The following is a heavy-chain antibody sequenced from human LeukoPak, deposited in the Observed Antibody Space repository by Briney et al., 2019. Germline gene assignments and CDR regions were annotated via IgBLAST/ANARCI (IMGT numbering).Heavy chain of an antibody. Sequence: PGGSLRLSCAASGFTFSSYSMNWVRQAPGKGLEWVSYISSSSSTIYYADSVKGRFTISRDNAKNSLYLQMNSLRAEDTAVYYCAREMVAVRNDAFDIWGQGTMVTVSS. J-gene: IGHJ3*02. CDR3: AREMVAVRNDAFDI. CDR2: ISSSSSTI. CDR1: GFTFSSYS. D-gene: IGHD2-15*01. V-gene: IGHV3-48*04.